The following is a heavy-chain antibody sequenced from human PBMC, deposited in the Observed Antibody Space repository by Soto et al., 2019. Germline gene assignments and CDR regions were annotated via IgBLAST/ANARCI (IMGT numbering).Heavy chain of an antibody. J-gene: IGHJ4*02. V-gene: IGHV4-31*03. D-gene: IGHD3-16*01. Sequence: PSETLSLTCTVSGGSISSGGYYWSWIRQHPGKGLEWIWYIYYSGSTYYNPSLKSRVTISVDTSKNQFSLKLSSVTAADTAVYYYWGANSPASCVVYWGQGTLVTVSS. CDR3: WGANSPASCVVY. CDR1: GGSISSGGYY. CDR2: IYYSGST.